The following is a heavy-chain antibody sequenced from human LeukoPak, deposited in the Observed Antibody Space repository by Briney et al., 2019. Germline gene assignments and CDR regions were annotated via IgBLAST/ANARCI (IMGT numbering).Heavy chain of an antibody. Sequence: PSETLSLTCAVYGGSFSGYYWSWIRQPPGKGLEWIGEINHSGSTNYNPSPKSRVTISVDTSKNQFSLKLSSVTAADTAVYYCARGSAYYDFWSGYYTGMGYYMDVWGKGTTVTVSS. CDR3: ARGSAYYDFWSGYYTGMGYYMDV. CDR2: INHSGST. J-gene: IGHJ6*03. V-gene: IGHV4-34*01. D-gene: IGHD3-3*01. CDR1: GGSFSGYY.